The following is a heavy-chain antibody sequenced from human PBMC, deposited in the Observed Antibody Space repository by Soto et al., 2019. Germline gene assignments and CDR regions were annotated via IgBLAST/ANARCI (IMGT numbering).Heavy chain of an antibody. CDR1: GDSISSYY. J-gene: IGHJ4*02. CDR2: MYYTGKT. D-gene: IGHD1-26*01. Sequence: PSETLSLTCSVSGDSISSYYWNWIRQTPGKGLEWSGYMYYTGKTNYNPSLKSRVTISVDTSKNQFSLKVNSVTVADTAIYYCAKTRVGPTFSGFDYWGQGALVTVSS. CDR3: AKTRVGPTFSGFDY. V-gene: IGHV4-59*01.